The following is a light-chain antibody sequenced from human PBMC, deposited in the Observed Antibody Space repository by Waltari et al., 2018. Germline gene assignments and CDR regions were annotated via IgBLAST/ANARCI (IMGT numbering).Light chain of an antibody. CDR1: ALPKQH. CDR2: KDS. V-gene: IGLV3-25*03. J-gene: IGLJ1*01. CDR3: QSADRSGTYV. Sequence: YELTQPPSESVSPGQTARITCSGDALPKQHAYWYQQKPGQAPLLVIYKDSERPSGIPERFSGSRSGTTVTLTISGVQAEDEADYYCQSADRSGTYVFGTGTKVTVL.